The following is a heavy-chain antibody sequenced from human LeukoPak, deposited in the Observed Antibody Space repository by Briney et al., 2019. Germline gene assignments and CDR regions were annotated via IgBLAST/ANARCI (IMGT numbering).Heavy chain of an antibody. D-gene: IGHD3-3*01. CDR3: ARASITIFGVVQPLFDY. V-gene: IGHV1-2*02. CDR2: INANNADT. CDR1: GFTFTGHY. J-gene: IGHJ4*02. Sequence: ASVKVSCKASGFTFTGHYMHWVRQAPGQGLEWMGWINANNADTHYAQNFQGRVTMTRDTSISTAYMELSRLRSDDTAVYYCARASITIFGVVQPLFDYWGQGTLVTVSS.